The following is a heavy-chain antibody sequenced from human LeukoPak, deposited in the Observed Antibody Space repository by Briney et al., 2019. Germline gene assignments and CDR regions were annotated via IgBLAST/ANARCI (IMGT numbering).Heavy chain of an antibody. CDR1: GFTLSDYY. V-gene: IGHV3-11*01. CDR3: AKRGVVIRVILVGFHKEAYYFDS. CDR2: ISSSGSTI. Sequence: GGSLRLSCAASGFTLSDYYMSWIRQAPGKGLEWVSYISSSGSTIYYADSVKGRFTISRDNAKNSLYLQMNSLRAEDTAVYFCAKRGVVIRVILVGFHKEAYYFDSWGQGALVTVSS. J-gene: IGHJ4*02. D-gene: IGHD3-22*01.